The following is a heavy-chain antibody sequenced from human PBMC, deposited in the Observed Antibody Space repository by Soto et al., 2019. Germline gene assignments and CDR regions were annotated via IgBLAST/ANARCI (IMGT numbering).Heavy chain of an antibody. J-gene: IGHJ4*02. CDR3: ATALGCRSTSCTLDY. V-gene: IGHV1-69*01. Sequence: QVQLVQSGAEVKKPGSSVKVSCKASGGTFGSYAFSWVRQAPGQGLEWMGGIIPVSGAAHSAQTFQGRATITADESTSTAYMELSSLSSQDTAVYYCATALGCRSTSCTLDYWGQGTRVIVSS. CDR2: IIPVSGAA. D-gene: IGHD2-2*01. CDR1: GGTFGSYA.